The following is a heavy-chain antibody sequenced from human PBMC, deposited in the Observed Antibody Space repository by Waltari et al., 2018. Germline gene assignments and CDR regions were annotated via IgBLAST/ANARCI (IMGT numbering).Heavy chain of an antibody. CDR2: ISGSGGST. Sequence: EVQLLESGGGLVQPGGSLRLSCAASGFTFSSYAMSWVRQAPGKGLEWVSAISGSGGSTYYADSVKGRFTISRDNSKNTLYLQMNSLRAEDTAVYYCAKKSDYDSSGYSYSAFDYWGQGTLVTVSS. CDR1: GFTFSSYA. J-gene: IGHJ4*02. V-gene: IGHV3-23*01. CDR3: AKKSDYDSSGYSYSAFDY. D-gene: IGHD3-22*01.